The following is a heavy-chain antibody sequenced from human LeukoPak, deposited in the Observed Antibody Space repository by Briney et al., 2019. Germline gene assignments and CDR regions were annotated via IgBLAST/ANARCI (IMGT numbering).Heavy chain of an antibody. D-gene: IGHD2-2*01. J-gene: IGHJ5*02. Sequence: GASVKVSCKASGGTLSSYAISWVRQAPGQGLEWMGGTIPIFGTANYAQKFQGRVTITADESTSTAYMELSSLRSEDTAVYYCARERLYCSSTSCPRWFDPWGQGTLVTVSS. V-gene: IGHV1-69*01. CDR2: TIPIFGTA. CDR1: GGTLSSYA. CDR3: ARERLYCSSTSCPRWFDP.